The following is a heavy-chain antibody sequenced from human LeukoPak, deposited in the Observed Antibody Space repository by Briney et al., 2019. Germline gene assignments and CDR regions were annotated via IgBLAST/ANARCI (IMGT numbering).Heavy chain of an antibody. Sequence: GGSLRLSCAASGFTFSSYGVHWVRQAPGKGLEWVAVIWYDGSNNYYADSVKGRFTISRDNSKNTLYLRMNSLRAEDTAVYYCARGESGWYYYYYGMDVWGQGTTVTVSS. V-gene: IGHV3-33*01. CDR1: GFTFSSYG. D-gene: IGHD6-19*01. CDR2: IWYDGSNN. CDR3: ARGESGWYYYYYGMDV. J-gene: IGHJ6*02.